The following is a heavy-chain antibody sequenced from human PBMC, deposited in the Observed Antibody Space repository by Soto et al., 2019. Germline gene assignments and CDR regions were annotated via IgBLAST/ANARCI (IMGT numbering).Heavy chain of an antibody. D-gene: IGHD3-3*01. J-gene: IGHJ5*02. V-gene: IGHV4-59*01. CDR2: IYYSGST. Sequence: PSETLSLTCTVSGGSISSYYWSWIRQPPGKGLEWIGYIYYSGSTNYNPSLKSRVTISVDTSKNQFSLKLSSVTAADTAVYYCARDPHPRDEYYDFWSGLEGWFDPWGQGTLVTVSS. CDR1: GGSISSYY. CDR3: ARDPHPRDEYYDFWSGLEGWFDP.